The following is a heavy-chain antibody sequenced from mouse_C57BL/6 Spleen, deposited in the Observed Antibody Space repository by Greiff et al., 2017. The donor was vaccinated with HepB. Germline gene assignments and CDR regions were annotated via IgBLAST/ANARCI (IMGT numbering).Heavy chain of an antibody. Sequence: QVQLQQPGAELVKPGASVKISCKASGYAFSSSWMNWVKQRPGKGLEWIGRIYPGDGDTNYNGKFKGKATLTADKSSSTAYMQLSSLTSEDSAVYFCAREAYYYGSSYDYWGQGTTLTVSS. CDR2: IYPGDGDT. V-gene: IGHV1-82*01. CDR1: GYAFSSSW. D-gene: IGHD1-1*01. CDR3: AREAYYYGSSYDY. J-gene: IGHJ2*01.